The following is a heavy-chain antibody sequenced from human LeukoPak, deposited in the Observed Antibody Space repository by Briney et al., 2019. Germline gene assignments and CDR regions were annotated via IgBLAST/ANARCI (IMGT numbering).Heavy chain of an antibody. J-gene: IGHJ4*02. V-gene: IGHV3-74*01. CDR2: INSDGSWT. Sequence: GGSLRLSCAASGNYWMHWVRQVPGQGLVWVSHINSDGSWTSYADSVKGRFTISKDNAKNTVYLQMNSLRAEDTAVYYCARYGSGSYFGYWGQGTLVTVSS. D-gene: IGHD3-10*01. CDR3: ARYGSGSYFGY. CDR1: GNYW.